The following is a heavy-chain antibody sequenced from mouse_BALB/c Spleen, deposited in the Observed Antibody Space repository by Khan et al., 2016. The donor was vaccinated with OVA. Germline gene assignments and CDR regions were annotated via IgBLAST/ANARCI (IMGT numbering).Heavy chain of an antibody. CDR1: GFSLTTYG. V-gene: IGHV2-2*01. CDR2: MWSGGTT. Sequence: QVQLQQSGPGLVQPSQSLSITCTVSGFSLTTYGVHWVRQSPGKGLEWLGVMWSGGTTDYNAPFISRLSISKDNSKSQVFFKMNSLQADDTAMYYCARNSYMYDFTYWGQGTLVTVSA. D-gene: IGHD2-14*01. J-gene: IGHJ3*01. CDR3: ARNSYMYDFTY.